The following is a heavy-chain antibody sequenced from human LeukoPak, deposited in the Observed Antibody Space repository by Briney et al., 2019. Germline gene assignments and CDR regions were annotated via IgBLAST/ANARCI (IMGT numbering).Heavy chain of an antibody. CDR3: ARIPFGRDAYKRSDS. CDR2: IYYSGST. CDR1: GGTVSSGSYY. V-gene: IGHV4-61*01. Sequence: PSESLSVTCTVSGGTVSSGSYYWSWMPQPPGKGLEWIGYIYYSGSTDYSPSLKSRVSISVDTSKNQFSLKLSSVTAADTAVYYCARIPFGRDAYKRSDSWGQGTLVTVSS. J-gene: IGHJ4*02. D-gene: IGHD5-24*01.